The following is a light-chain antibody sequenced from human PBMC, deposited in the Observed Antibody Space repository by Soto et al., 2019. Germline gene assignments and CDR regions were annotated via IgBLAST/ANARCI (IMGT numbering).Light chain of an antibody. J-gene: IGKJ4*01. CDR2: GAS. CDR3: QQYGTSRLT. Sequence: EIVLTQSPGTLSLSPGERATLSCRASQSVTNSYLVWYQQKPGQAPRLLIYGASSRATGIPDRFSGSGSGTDFTLTISRLEPKDFALYYCQQYGTSRLTFGGGTKVEIK. CDR1: QSVTNSY. V-gene: IGKV3-20*01.